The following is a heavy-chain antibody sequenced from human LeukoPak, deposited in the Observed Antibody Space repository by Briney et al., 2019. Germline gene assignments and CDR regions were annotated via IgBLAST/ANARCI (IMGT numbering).Heavy chain of an antibody. CDR1: GGTFSSYA. V-gene: IGHV1-69*13. D-gene: IGHD2-2*01. CDR2: IIPIFGTA. CDR3: GREEVVPAAMRRYYYYGMDV. Sequence: GASVKVSCKASGGTFSSYAISWVRQAPGQGLEWMGGIIPIFGTANYAQKFQGRVTITADESTSTAYMELSSLRSEDTAVYYCGREEVVPAAMRRYYYYGMDVWGQGTTVTVSS. J-gene: IGHJ6*02.